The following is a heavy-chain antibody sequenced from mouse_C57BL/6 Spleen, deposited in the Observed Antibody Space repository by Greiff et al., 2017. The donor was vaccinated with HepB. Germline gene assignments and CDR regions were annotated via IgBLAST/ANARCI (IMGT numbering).Heavy chain of an antibody. CDR1: GYTFTDYY. V-gene: IGHV1-26*01. D-gene: IGHD2-5*01. CDR2: INPNNGGT. Sequence: EVQLQQSGPELVKPGASVKISCKASGYTFTDYYMNWVKQSHGKSLEWIGDINPNNGGTSYNQKVKGKATLTVDKSSSTAYMELRSLTSEDSAVYYCARAYSKGWDFDVWGTGTTVTVSS. J-gene: IGHJ1*03. CDR3: ARAYSKGWDFDV.